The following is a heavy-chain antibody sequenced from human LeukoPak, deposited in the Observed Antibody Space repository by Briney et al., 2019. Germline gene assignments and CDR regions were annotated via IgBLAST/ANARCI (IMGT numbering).Heavy chain of an antibody. Sequence: ASVKVSCKASGGTFTSYAISWVRQAPGQGLEWMGWISAYNGNTNYAQKLQGRVTMTTDTSTSTAYMELRSLRSDDTAVYYCARATYYYGSGSYWFDPWGQGTLVTVSS. CDR2: ISAYNGNT. V-gene: IGHV1-18*01. D-gene: IGHD3-10*01. J-gene: IGHJ5*02. CDR1: GGTFTSYA. CDR3: ARATYYYGSGSYWFDP.